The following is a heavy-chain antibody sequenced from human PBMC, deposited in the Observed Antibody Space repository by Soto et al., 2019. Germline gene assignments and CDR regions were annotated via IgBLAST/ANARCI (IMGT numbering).Heavy chain of an antibody. V-gene: IGHV1-69*01. CDR1: GGTFSSYA. CDR2: IIPIFGTA. CDR3: ARSTPAYRGSYYWDYYYYGMDV. J-gene: IGHJ6*02. Sequence: QVQLVQSGAEVKKPGSSVKVSCKASGGTFSSYAISWVRQAPGQGLEWMGGIIPIFGTANYAQKFQGRVTITADEATSTAYMELSSLRSEDTAVYYCARSTPAYRGSYYWDYYYYGMDVWGQGTTVTVSS. D-gene: IGHD1-26*01.